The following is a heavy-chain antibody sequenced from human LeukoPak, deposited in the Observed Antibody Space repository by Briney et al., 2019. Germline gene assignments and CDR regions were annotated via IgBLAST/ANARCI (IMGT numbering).Heavy chain of an antibody. CDR2: ISSSSSYI. D-gene: IGHD3-3*01. CDR1: GFTFSSYS. CDR3: ARDLIHYDFWSGYDY. Sequence: PGGSLRLSCAASGFTFSSYSMNWVRQAPGKGLEWVSSISSSSSYIYYADSVKGRFTISRDNAKNSLYLQMNSLRAEDTAVYYCARDLIHYDFWSGYDYWGQGTLVTVSS. V-gene: IGHV3-21*01. J-gene: IGHJ4*02.